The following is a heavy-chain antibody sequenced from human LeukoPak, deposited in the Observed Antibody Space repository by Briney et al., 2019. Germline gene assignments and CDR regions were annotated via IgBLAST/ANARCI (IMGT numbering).Heavy chain of an antibody. V-gene: IGHV3-74*01. J-gene: IGHJ4*02. CDR2: INSDGSRT. D-gene: IGHD3-16*01. CDR3: VKEVSFGEMGGDI. Sequence: PGGSLRLSCAASGFTFSSYWMHWVRQAPGKGLVWVSRINSDGSRTSYADSVKGRFTISRDNSKSTLYPQMNSLRAEDMALYHCVKEVSFGEMGGDIWGQGTLVTVSS. CDR1: GFTFSSYW.